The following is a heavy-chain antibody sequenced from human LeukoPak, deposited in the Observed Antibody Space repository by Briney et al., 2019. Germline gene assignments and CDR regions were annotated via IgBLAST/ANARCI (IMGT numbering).Heavy chain of an antibody. CDR2: ISYDGSNK. V-gene: IGHV3-30-3*01. J-gene: IGHJ3*02. Sequence: PGGSLRLSCAASGFTFSSYAMHWVRQAPGKGLEWVAVISYDGSNKYYADSVKGRFTISRDNSKNTLYLQMNSLRAEDTAVYYCARSLSVMSLDAFDIWGQGTMVTVSS. D-gene: IGHD3-16*01. CDR1: GFTFSSYA. CDR3: ARSLSVMSLDAFDI.